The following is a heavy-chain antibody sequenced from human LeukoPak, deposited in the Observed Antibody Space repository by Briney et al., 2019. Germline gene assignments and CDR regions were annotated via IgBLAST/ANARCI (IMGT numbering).Heavy chain of an antibody. V-gene: IGHV3-15*01. CDR1: GITFSNAW. J-gene: IGHJ1*01. Sequence: PGGSLRLSCAASGITFSNAWMSWVRQAPGKGLEWVGRIKSKTDGGTTDYAAPVKGRFTISRDDSKNTVYLQMNSLKTEDTAVYYCTTVGGSSWQYFQHWGRGTLVTVSS. CDR3: TTVGGSSWQYFQH. CDR2: IKSKTDGGTT. D-gene: IGHD6-13*01.